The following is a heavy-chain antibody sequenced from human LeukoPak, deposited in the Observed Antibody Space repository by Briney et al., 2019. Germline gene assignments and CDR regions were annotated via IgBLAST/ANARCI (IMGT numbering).Heavy chain of an antibody. CDR1: RFTFYDYA. CDR2: INWNSGSI. D-gene: IGHD2-21*01. Sequence: RRSLRLSCAASRFTFYDYAMHSVRQSPGKGLEWFSGINWNSGSIGYADSVKCRFTTSRDNAKHSLYLQMNSLRAEAPALYYCAKGYSSLASHSSFAYWGQGTLVTVSS. V-gene: IGHV3-9*01. CDR3: AKGYSSLASHSSFAY. J-gene: IGHJ4*02.